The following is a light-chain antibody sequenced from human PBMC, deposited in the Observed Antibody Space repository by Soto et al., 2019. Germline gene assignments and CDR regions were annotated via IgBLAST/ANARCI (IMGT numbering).Light chain of an antibody. CDR1: PSVTNY. Sequence: EIVLTHSPATLSLSPWEIATLSCRASPSVTNYLAWYQQKPGQPPRLLIYGAFNRAAGIPARFSGSGSGTDFTLTISSLEPEDSAVYYCQQRNIWPPVTFGQGTRLEIK. V-gene: IGKV3-11*01. CDR2: GAF. J-gene: IGKJ5*01. CDR3: QQRNIWPPVT.